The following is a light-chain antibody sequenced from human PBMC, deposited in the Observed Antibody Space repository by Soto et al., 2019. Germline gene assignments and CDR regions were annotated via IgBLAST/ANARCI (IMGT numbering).Light chain of an antibody. V-gene: IGLV2-11*01. J-gene: IGLJ3*02. CDR3: CSYTSSATWV. Sequence: QSALIQPPSVSGSPGQSVTISCTGTSSDVGSYDYVSWYQQHPGTVPKPMIYNVNIQPSGVPDRFSGSKSGNTASMTISGLQAEDEADYLCCSYTSSATWVFGGGTQLTVL. CDR2: NVN. CDR1: SSDVGSYDY.